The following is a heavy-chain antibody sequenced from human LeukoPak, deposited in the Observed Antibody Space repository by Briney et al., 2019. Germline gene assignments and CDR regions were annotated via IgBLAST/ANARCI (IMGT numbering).Heavy chain of an antibody. D-gene: IGHD6-13*01. J-gene: IGHJ4*02. V-gene: IGHV4-39*01. CDR3: AENTGIAAAGTTFDY. Sequence: SETLSLTCAVYGGSFSGYYWGWIRQPPGKGLEWIGSIYYSGSTYYNPSLKSRVTISVDTSKNQFSLKLSSVTAADTAVYYCAENTGIAAAGTTFDYWGQGTLVTVSS. CDR1: GGSFSGYY. CDR2: IYYSGST.